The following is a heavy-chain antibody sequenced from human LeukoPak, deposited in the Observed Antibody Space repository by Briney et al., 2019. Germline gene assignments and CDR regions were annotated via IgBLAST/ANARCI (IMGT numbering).Heavy chain of an antibody. Sequence: ASVKVSCTASGYSFTTYYMHWVRHAPAQGLEWMGIIKPSGGITSYAQKFQDRVTMTRDTSTSTVYMELSSLRSEDTAVYYCARVHDSDWYFDYWGQGTLVTVSS. CDR1: GYSFTTYY. J-gene: IGHJ4*02. CDR3: ARVHDSDWYFDY. CDR2: IKPSGGIT. V-gene: IGHV1-46*01. D-gene: IGHD6-19*01.